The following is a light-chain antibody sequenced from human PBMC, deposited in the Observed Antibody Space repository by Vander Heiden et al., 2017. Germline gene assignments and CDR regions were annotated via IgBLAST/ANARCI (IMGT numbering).Light chain of an antibody. V-gene: IGKV3-11*01. Sequence: EIVLTQSPATLSLSPGERATLSCRASQSVSSYLAWYQQKPGQAPRLLIYDASNRATGIPARFSGSGSGTDFTLTISSLEPEDFAVYYCQQRSNCPNLFGGGTKVDIK. J-gene: IGKJ4*01. CDR3: QQRSNCPNL. CDR2: DAS. CDR1: QSVSSY.